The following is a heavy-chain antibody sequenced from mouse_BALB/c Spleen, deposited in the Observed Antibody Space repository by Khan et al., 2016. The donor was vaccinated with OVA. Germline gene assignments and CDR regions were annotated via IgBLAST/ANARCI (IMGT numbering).Heavy chain of an antibody. CDR1: GYTFTSHT. V-gene: IGHV1-4*01. CDR3: ARRTREYALDY. Sequence: QMQLEESGAELARPGASVKMSCKASGYTFTSHTMHWVKQRPGQGLEWIGYINPRSGYTQYNQKFNDKATLTADISSCKAYMQLRVLTSEVSAVYYCARRTREYALDYWGQGTSVTVSS. CDR2: INPRSGYT. D-gene: IGHD2-14*01. J-gene: IGHJ4*01.